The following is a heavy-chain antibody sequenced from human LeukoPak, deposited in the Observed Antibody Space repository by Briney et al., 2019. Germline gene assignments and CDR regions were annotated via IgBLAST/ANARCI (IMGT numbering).Heavy chain of an antibody. V-gene: IGHV4-39*07. CDR3: ARGYCSGGSCYSYYYYNYMGV. J-gene: IGHJ6*03. Sequence: PSETLSLTCTVSGGSINTYYWGWIRQPPGKGLEWIGSIHYSGSTNYNPSLKSRVTISVDTSKNQFSLKLSSVTAADTAVYYCARGYCSGGSCYSYYYYNYMGVWGKGTTVTVSS. D-gene: IGHD2-15*01. CDR1: GGSINTYY. CDR2: IHYSGST.